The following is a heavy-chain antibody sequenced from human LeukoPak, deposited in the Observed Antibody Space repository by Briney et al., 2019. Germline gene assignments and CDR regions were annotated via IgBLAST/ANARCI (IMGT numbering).Heavy chain of an antibody. CDR1: GFTFSSYA. J-gene: IGHJ6*03. D-gene: IGHD3-10*01. V-gene: IGHV3-23*01. CDR3: AKVGLLWFGEPSRYYMDV. CDR2: INGSGSST. Sequence: GGSLRLSCAASGFTFSSYAMSWVRQAPGKGLEWVSVINGSGSSTNYADSVKGRFTISRDNSKNTLYLQMNSLRAEDTAVYYCAKVGLLWFGEPSRYYMDVWGKGTTVTVSS.